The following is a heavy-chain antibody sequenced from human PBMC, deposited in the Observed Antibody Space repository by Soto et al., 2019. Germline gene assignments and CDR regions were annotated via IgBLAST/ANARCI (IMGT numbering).Heavy chain of an antibody. Sequence: SETLSLTCTVSGGSISSSSYYWGWIRQPPGKGLEWIGSIYYSGSTYYNPSLKSRVTISVDTSKNQFSLRLSSVTAADTAVYYCASRAVTTSFEYYYYGMDVWGQGTTLTVS. V-gene: IGHV4-39*01. J-gene: IGHJ6*02. D-gene: IGHD4-4*01. CDR3: ASRAVTTSFEYYYYGMDV. CDR1: GGSISSSSYY. CDR2: IYYSGST.